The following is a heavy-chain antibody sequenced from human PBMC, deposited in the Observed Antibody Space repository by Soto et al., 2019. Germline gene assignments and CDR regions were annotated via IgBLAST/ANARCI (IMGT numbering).Heavy chain of an antibody. J-gene: IGHJ4*02. CDR3: ARGSTGMSTTFDY. CDR2: TRNKANSYTT. D-gene: IGHD5-18*01. CDR1: GFTFSDHY. Sequence: EVQLVESGGGLVQPGGSLRLSCAASGFTFSDHYMDWVRQAPGKGLEWVGRTRNKANSYTTEYAASVKGRFTISRDDSKNSLYLQMNSLKNEDTAVYFCARGSTGMSTTFDYCGQGTLVTVSS. V-gene: IGHV3-72*01.